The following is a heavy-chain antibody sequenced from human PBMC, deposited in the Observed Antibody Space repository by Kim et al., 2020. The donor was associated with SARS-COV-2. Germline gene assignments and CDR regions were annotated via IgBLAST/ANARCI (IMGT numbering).Heavy chain of an antibody. D-gene: IGHD5-18*01. CDR3: VKDLSSAGWQLWLNY. CDR2: ISSNGGST. V-gene: IGHV3-64D*06. CDR1: GFTFSSYA. J-gene: IGHJ4*02. Sequence: GGSLRLSCSASGFTFSSYAMHWVRQAPGKGLEYVSAISSNGGSTYYADSVKGRFTISRDNSKNTLYLQMSSLRAEDTAVYYCVKDLSSAGWQLWLNYWGQGTLVTVSS.